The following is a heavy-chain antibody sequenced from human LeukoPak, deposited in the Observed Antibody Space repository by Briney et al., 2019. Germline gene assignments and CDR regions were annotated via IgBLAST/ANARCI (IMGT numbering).Heavy chain of an antibody. CDR2: INQDASEI. D-gene: IGHD6-6*01. CDR3: ASSSYSSSSS. Sequence: GGSLRLSCAASGFTFSSYWMIWVRQAPGKELEWVANINQDASEIYYMGSVEGRFTISRDNAKNSLFLQMNSLRAEDTAVYYCASSSYSSSSSWGQGTLVTVSS. CDR1: GFTFSSYW. V-gene: IGHV3-7*01. J-gene: IGHJ5*02.